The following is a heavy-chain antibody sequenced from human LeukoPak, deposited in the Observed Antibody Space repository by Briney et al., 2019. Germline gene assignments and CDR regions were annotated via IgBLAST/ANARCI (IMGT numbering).Heavy chain of an antibody. CDR2: ISGSGDST. CDR3: AKDLSCWYWYYYGMDV. D-gene: IGHD6-13*01. CDR1: GFTFSSYA. J-gene: IGHJ6*02. Sequence: GGSLRLSCAASGFTFSSYAMSWVRQAPGKGLEWVSAISGSGDSTYYGDSVKGRFTISRDNSKNTLYLQMNSLRAEDTAVYYCAKDLSCWYWYYYGMDVWGQGTTVTVSS. V-gene: IGHV3-23*01.